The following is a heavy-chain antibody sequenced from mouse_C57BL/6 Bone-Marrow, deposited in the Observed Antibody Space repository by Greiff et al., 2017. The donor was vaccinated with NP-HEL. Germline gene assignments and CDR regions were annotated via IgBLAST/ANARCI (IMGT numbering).Heavy chain of an antibody. CDR3: AYLLWLRREAYYAMDY. V-gene: IGHV1-64*01. CDR1: GYTFTSYW. D-gene: IGHD2-2*01. J-gene: IGHJ4*01. Sequence: QVQLKQPGAELVKPGASVKLSCKASGYTFTSYWLHWVKQRPGQGLEWIGMIHPNSGSTNYNEKFKSKATLTVDKSSSTAYMQLSSLTSEDSAVYYCAYLLWLRREAYYAMDYWGQGTSVTVSS. CDR2: IHPNSGST.